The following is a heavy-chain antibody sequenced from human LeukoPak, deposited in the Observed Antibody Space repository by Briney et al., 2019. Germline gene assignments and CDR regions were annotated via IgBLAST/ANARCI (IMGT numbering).Heavy chain of an antibody. D-gene: IGHD3-22*01. Sequence: GGSLRLSCAASGFTFDDYAMHWVRQAPGKGLVWVSRINSDGINTSYADSVKGRFTISRDNAKNTLNLQMNRLRAEDTAVYYCARDLGQYYDTSDNWFDPWGQGTLVTVSS. V-gene: IGHV3-74*01. CDR3: ARDLGQYYDTSDNWFDP. CDR1: GFTFDDYA. J-gene: IGHJ5*02. CDR2: INSDGINT.